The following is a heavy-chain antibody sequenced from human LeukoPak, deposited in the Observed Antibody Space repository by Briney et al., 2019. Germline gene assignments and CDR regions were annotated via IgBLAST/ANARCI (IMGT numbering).Heavy chain of an antibody. CDR1: GYTFTTYA. D-gene: IGHD4-11*01. J-gene: IGHJ4*02. V-gene: IGHV7-4-1*02. Sequence: GASVKVSCKASGYTFTTYAIHWVRQAPGQRLEWMGRINTINGNPTYAQGFTGRFAFSLDTSVRTAYLQVNSLKGEDTAVYYCVREYSTMAFDYWGQGTLVTVSS. CDR3: VREYSTMAFDY. CDR2: INTINGNP.